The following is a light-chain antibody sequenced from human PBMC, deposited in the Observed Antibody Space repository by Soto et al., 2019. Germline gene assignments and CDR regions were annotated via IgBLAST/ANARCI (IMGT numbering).Light chain of an antibody. CDR3: SSYTSSSTGV. Sequence: QSALTQPASVSGSPGQSITISCPGTSSYVGGYNYVSWYQQHPGKAPKLMIYEVSNRPSGVSNRFSGSKSGNTASLTISGLQAEEEADYYCSSYTSSSTGVFGGVTKLTVL. J-gene: IGLJ3*02. CDR2: EVS. V-gene: IGLV2-14*01. CDR1: SSYVGGYNY.